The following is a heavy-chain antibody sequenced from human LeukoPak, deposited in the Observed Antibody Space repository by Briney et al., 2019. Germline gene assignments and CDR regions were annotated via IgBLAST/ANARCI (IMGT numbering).Heavy chain of an antibody. CDR3: ARTLVGATKFTP. CDR1: GDSISYHNYY. Sequence: SETLSLTCAVSGDSISYHNYYWDWIRQPPGKGLEWIGTVYYTGNTYYNPSLKSRVTISVDTSKNQLSLKLNSVTAADTAVYYCARTLVGATKFTPWGQGTLVTVSS. CDR2: VYYTGNT. D-gene: IGHD1-26*01. V-gene: IGHV4-39*07. J-gene: IGHJ5*02.